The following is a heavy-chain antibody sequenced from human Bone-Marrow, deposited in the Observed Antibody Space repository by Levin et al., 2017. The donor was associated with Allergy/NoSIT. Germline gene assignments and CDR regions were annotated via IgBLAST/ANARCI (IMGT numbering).Heavy chain of an antibody. CDR3: ARAFFGSDSYFMYYFDY. CDR2: INPSGGST. V-gene: IGHV1-46*01. Sequence: GASVKVSCKASGYTFTNNYIHWLRHAPGQGLEWMGVINPSGGSTNYAQKFQGRVTMTRDTSTSTVYMELSTLRSEDTAVYFCARAFFGSDSYFMYYFDYWGQGALVTVSS. D-gene: IGHD3-10*01. CDR1: GYTFTNNY. J-gene: IGHJ4*02.